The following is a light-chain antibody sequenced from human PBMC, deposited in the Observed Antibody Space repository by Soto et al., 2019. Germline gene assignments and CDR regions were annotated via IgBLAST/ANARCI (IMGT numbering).Light chain of an antibody. CDR3: QQYSDSPLT. V-gene: IGKV3-20*01. J-gene: IGKJ4*01. CDR1: QTVRTNY. Sequence: EIVLTQSPGTLSLSPGERATLSCRASQTVRTNYLAWFQHKPGQAPRLLIYGASSRATGIPDMFSGSGSGTDFTLTINSLEPEDFAVYFCQQYSDSPLTFGGGTKVEIK. CDR2: GAS.